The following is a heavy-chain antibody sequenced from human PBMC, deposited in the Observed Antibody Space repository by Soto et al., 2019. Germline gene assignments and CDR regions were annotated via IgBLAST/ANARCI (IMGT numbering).Heavy chain of an antibody. V-gene: IGHV3-30-3*01. CDR1: GFTFSSYA. J-gene: IGHJ6*02. CDR2: ISYDGSNK. D-gene: IGHD3-3*01. CDR3: ARGGDFWSGSPTYYYYGIDV. Sequence: QVQLVASGGGVVQPGRSLRLSCAASGFTFSSYAMHWVRQAPGKGLEWVAVISYDGSNKYYADSVKGRFTISRDNSKNTLYLKMNSLRAEDTAVYYCARGGDFWSGSPTYYYYGIDVWGQVATVTVSS.